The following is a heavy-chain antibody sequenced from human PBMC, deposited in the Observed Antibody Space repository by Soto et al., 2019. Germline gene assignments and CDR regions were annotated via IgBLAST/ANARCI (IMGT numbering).Heavy chain of an antibody. CDR2: VFHGGGT. CDR3: ARPHYDSNTFYSFFED. D-gene: IGHD3-22*01. CDR1: GESFSGYY. J-gene: IGHJ4*02. Sequence: PSKTLSLTCAVSGESFSGYYWSWIRQPPGKGLEWIGQVFHGGGTNYSPSLKSRVTISVDTSKNQFSLDLSSVTAADTAVYYCARPHYDSNTFYSFFEDRGEGTLVTVSS. V-gene: IGHV4-34*12.